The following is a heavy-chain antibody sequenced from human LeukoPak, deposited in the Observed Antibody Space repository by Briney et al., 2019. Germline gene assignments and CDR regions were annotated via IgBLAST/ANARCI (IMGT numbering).Heavy chain of an antibody. V-gene: IGHV3-64*01. CDR3: ARDLDSHNAFDI. D-gene: IGHD3-9*01. CDR2: ISSDGGST. CDR1: GFTFSSYA. Sequence: GGPLRLSCAASGFTFSSYAMHWVRQAPGKGLEYVSAISSDGGSTYYANSVKGRFTISRDNSKNTLYLQMGSLRAEDMAVYYCARDLDSHNAFDIWGQGTMVTVSS. J-gene: IGHJ3*02.